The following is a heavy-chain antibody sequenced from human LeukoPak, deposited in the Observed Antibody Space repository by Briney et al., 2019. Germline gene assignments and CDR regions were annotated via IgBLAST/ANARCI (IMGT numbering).Heavy chain of an antibody. CDR3: ARPQAMGYCSGGSCYSFSFGFDY. D-gene: IGHD2-15*01. Sequence: SETLSLTCTVSGGSISSYYWSWIRQPPGKGLEWIGYIYYSGSTNYNPSLKSRVTISVDTSKNQFSLKLSSVTAADTAVYYCARPQAMGYCSGGSCYSFSFGFDYWGQGTLVTVSS. CDR1: GGSISSYY. J-gene: IGHJ4*02. V-gene: IGHV4-59*08. CDR2: IYYSGST.